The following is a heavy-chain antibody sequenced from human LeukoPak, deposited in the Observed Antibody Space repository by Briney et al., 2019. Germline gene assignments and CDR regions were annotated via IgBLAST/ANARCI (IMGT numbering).Heavy chain of an antibody. CDR3: AVWPTVTSRYYYGMDV. CDR1: GYTFTGYY. J-gene: IGHJ6*02. D-gene: IGHD4-17*01. Sequence: ASVKVSSKASGYTFTGYYMHWVRQAPGQGLEWMGWMNPNSGNTGYAQKFQGRVTMTRNTSISTAYMELSSLRSEDTAVYYCAVWPTVTSRYYYGMDVWGQGTTVPVSS. CDR2: MNPNSGNT. V-gene: IGHV1-8*02.